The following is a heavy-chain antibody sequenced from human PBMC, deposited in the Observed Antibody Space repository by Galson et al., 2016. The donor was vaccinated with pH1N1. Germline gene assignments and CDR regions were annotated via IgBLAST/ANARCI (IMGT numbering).Heavy chain of an antibody. CDR1: GFPFSHYY. CDR3: ARDHFGWAFDV. V-gene: IGHV3-11*01. CDR2: ISGGDTTI. J-gene: IGHJ3*01. D-gene: IGHD3-10*01. Sequence: SLRLSCAASGFPFSHYYMGWIRQAPGKGLEWISYISGGDTTIYYADSVRGRFTISRDNAQNSLYLHTNSLRAEDTAVYYCARDHFGWAFDVWGQGTMVTVSP.